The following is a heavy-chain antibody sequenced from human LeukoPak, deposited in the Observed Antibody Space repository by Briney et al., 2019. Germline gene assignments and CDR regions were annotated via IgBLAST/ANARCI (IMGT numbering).Heavy chain of an antibody. D-gene: IGHD1-14*01. CDR3: ARTNQISETAFDI. CDR2: MHHSGST. Sequence: SETLSLTCTVSGGSIRSYYWSWIRQPPGKGLEWIGYMHHSGSTKHNPYLKSRVTISVDTSKSQFSLKLSSVTAADTAVYYCARTNQISETAFDIWGQGSVVIVTS. J-gene: IGHJ3*02. CDR1: GGSIRSYY. V-gene: IGHV4-59*08.